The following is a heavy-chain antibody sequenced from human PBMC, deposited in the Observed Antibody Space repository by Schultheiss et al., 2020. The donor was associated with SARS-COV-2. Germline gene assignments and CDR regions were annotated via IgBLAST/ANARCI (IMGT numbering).Heavy chain of an antibody. CDR2: IGTAGDT. CDR3: ARVAYSSGWYGDYYYGMDV. D-gene: IGHD6-19*01. CDR1: GFTFSSYD. Sequence: GESLKISCAASGFTFSSYDMHWVRQATGKGLEWVSAIGTAGDTYYPGSVKGRFTISRENAKNSLYLQMNSLRAEDTAVYYCARVAYSSGWYGDYYYGMDVWGQGTTVTVSS. J-gene: IGHJ6*02. V-gene: IGHV3-13*01.